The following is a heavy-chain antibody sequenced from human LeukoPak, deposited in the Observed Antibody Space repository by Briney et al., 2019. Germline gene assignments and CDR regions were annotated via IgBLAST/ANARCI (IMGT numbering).Heavy chain of an antibody. CDR2: ISSGGSNI. CDR3: ARSLSGSFYDASDS. Sequence: QPGGSLRLSCAASGFTFSSYAMHWVRQAPGKGLEWVAIISSGGSNIYYADSVKGRFTISRDNSKNALYLEMNSLRAEDTAVYYCARSLSGSFYDASDSWGQGSLVTVSS. CDR1: GFTFSSYA. J-gene: IGHJ4*02. V-gene: IGHV3-30-3*01. D-gene: IGHD3-10*01.